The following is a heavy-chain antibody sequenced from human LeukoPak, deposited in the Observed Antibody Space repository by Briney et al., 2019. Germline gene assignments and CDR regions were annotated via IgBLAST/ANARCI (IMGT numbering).Heavy chain of an antibody. V-gene: IGHV3-30-3*01. D-gene: IGHD3-22*01. CDR3: ARANYYYDSSGSLPY. CDR2: ISYDGSNK. J-gene: IGHJ4*02. Sequence: PGGSLRLSCAASGFTFSSYARHWVRQAPGKGLEWVAVISYDGSNKYYADSVKGRFTISRDNSKNTLYLQMNSLRAEDTAVYYCARANYYYDSSGSLPYWGQGTLVAVSS. CDR1: GFTFSSYA.